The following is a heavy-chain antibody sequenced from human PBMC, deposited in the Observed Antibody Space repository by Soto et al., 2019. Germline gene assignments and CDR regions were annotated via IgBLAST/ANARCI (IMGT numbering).Heavy chain of an antibody. V-gene: IGHV3-7*04. CDR3: ARGVVVPAAMAYYYYYYGMDV. CDR2: IKQDGSEK. Sequence: GGSLRLSCAASGFTFSSYWMSWVRQAPGKGLEWVANIKQDGSEKYYVDSVKGRFTISRDNAKNSLFLQMNSLRAEDTAIYYCARGVVVPAAMAYYYYYYGMDVRGQGTTVTVSS. D-gene: IGHD2-2*01. CDR1: GFTFSSYW. J-gene: IGHJ6*02.